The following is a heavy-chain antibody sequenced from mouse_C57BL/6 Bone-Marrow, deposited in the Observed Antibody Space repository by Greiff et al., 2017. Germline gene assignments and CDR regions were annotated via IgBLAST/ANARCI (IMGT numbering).Heavy chain of an antibody. J-gene: IGHJ3*01. V-gene: IGHV5-2*03. Sequence: EVKLEESGGGLVQPGESLKLSCESNEYEFPSHDMSWVRKTPEKRLELVAAINSDGGSNYYPDTMERRFIISRDNTKKTQYLQMSSLRSEDTALYYCARRGIVTRAYWGQGTLVTVSA. CDR2: INSDGGSN. CDR1: EYEFPSHD. CDR3: ARRGIVTRAY. D-gene: IGHD2-5*01.